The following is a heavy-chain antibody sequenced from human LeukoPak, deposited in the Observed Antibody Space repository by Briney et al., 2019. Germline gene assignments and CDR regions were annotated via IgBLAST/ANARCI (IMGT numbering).Heavy chain of an antibody. CDR3: ARISSHDSSGYSLFPFDY. CDR1: GYTFTGYY. D-gene: IGHD3-22*01. Sequence: GASVKVSCKASGYTFTGYYMHWVRQAPGQGLEWMGWINPNSGGTNYAQKFQGRVTMTRDTSISTAYMELSRLRSDDTAVYYCARISSHDSSGYSLFPFDYWGQGTLVTVSS. J-gene: IGHJ4*02. V-gene: IGHV1-2*02. CDR2: INPNSGGT.